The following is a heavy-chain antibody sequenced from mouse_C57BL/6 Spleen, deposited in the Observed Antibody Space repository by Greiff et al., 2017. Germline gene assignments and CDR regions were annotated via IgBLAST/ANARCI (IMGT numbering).Heavy chain of an antibody. J-gene: IGHJ2*01. Sequence: VQLQQSGPELVKPGASVKISCKASGYAFSSSWMNWVKQRPGKGLEWIGRIYPGDGDTNYNGKFKGKATLTAAKSSSTAYMQLSSLTSEDSAVYFCARAGAVVAEDYWGQGTTLTVSS. CDR2: IYPGDGDT. CDR1: GYAFSSSW. V-gene: IGHV1-82*01. D-gene: IGHD1-1*01. CDR3: ARAGAVVAEDY.